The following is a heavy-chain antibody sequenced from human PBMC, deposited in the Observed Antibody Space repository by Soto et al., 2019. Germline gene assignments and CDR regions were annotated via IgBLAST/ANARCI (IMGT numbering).Heavy chain of an antibody. V-gene: IGHV3-30*18. CDR1: GFTFSSYG. J-gene: IGHJ4*02. Sequence: LRLSCAASGFTFSSYGMHWVRQAPGKGLEWVAVISYDGSNKYYADSVKGRFTISRDNSKNTLYLQMNSLRAEDTAVYYCAKGLLGSYWFLDYWGQGTLVTVSS. D-gene: IGHD1-26*01. CDR2: ISYDGSNK. CDR3: AKGLLGSYWFLDY.